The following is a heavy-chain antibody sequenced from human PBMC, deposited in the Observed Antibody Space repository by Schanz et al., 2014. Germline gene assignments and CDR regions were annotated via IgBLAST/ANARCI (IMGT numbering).Heavy chain of an antibody. CDR1: GFTFSNFA. J-gene: IGHJ6*02. CDR2: IKTKTDGGTT. V-gene: IGHV3-15*01. D-gene: IGHD5-18*01. Sequence: VQLVESGGGVVQPGRSLRLSCAASGFTFSNFAIHWVRQAPGKGLEWVGRIKTKTDGGTTDYAAPVKGRFTISRDDSTNTLYLQMNSLKTEDTAVYYCTTGGRRGYSHYFYGMDVWGQGTTVTVSS. CDR3: TTGGRRGYSHYFYGMDV.